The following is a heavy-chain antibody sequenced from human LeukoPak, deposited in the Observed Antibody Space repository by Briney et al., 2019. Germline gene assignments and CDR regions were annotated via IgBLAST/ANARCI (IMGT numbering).Heavy chain of an antibody. CDR1: GFTFSSYS. CDR2: ISSSSSYI. J-gene: IGHJ5*02. V-gene: IGHV3-21*01. Sequence: GGSLRLSCAASGFTFSSYSMNWVRQAPGKGLEWVSSISSSSSYIYYADSVKGRFTISRDNAKNSLYLQMNSLRAEDTAVYYCARDALLWFGEFPNWFDPWGQGTLVTVSS. D-gene: IGHD3-10*01. CDR3: ARDALLWFGEFPNWFDP.